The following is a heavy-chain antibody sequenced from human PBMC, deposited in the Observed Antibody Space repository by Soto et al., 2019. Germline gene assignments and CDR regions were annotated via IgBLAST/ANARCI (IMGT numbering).Heavy chain of an antibody. CDR3: ARGRETSLSRYFNIAVAGTPPYYYYYMDV. V-gene: IGHV4-34*01. D-gene: IGHD6-19*01. CDR1: GGSFSGYY. J-gene: IGHJ6*03. Sequence: SETLSLTCAVYGGSFSGYYWSWIRQPPGKGLEWIGEINHSGSTNYNPSLKSRVTISVDTSKNQFSLKLSSVTAADTAVDYCARGRETSLSRYFNIAVAGTPPYYYYYMDVWGKGTTVTVSS. CDR2: INHSGST.